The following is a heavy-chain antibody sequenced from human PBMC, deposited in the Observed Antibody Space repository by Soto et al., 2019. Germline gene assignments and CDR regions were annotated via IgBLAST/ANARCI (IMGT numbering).Heavy chain of an antibody. J-gene: IGHJ4*02. Sequence: SQTLSLTCAISGDSVSSNIAAWNWIRQSPSRGLEWLGRTYYRSKWYNDYAVSVKSRITINPDTSKNQFSLQLNSVTPEDTAVYYCARGFLSGYCSSTSCYGEFDYWGQGTLVTVSS. CDR2: TYYRSKWYN. CDR1: GDSVSSNIAA. CDR3: ARGFLSGYCSSTSCYGEFDY. D-gene: IGHD2-2*01. V-gene: IGHV6-1*01.